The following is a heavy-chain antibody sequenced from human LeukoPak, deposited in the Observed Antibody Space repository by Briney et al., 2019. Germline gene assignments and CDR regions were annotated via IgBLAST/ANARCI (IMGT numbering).Heavy chain of an antibody. CDR3: ARDYGGKRVFDY. D-gene: IGHD4-23*01. Sequence: ASVKVSCKASGGSFSSYAISWVRQAPGQGLEWMGGIIPIFGTPNYAQRFQGRVTITADKSRSTAYMELSSLRSEDTAVYYCARDYGGKRVFDYWGQGTLVTVS. J-gene: IGHJ4*02. CDR2: IIPIFGTP. CDR1: GGSFSSYA. V-gene: IGHV1-69*06.